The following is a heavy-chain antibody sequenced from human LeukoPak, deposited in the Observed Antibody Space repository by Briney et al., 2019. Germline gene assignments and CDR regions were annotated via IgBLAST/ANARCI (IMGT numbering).Heavy chain of an antibody. CDR1: GGSISSYY. D-gene: IGHD6-19*01. V-gene: IGHV4-4*07. CDR3: ARLRDSSGWYGAFDI. J-gene: IGHJ3*02. Sequence: PSETLSLTCTVSGGSISSYYWSWIRQPAGKGLEWIGRIYIRGSTNYNPSLKSRVTMSLDTSKNQFSLKLRSVTAADTAVYYCARLRDSSGWYGAFDIWGQGTMVTGSS. CDR2: IYIRGST.